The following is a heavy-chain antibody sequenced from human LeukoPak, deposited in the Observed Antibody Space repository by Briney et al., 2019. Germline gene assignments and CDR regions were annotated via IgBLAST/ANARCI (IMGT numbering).Heavy chain of an antibody. J-gene: IGHJ4*02. Sequence: PGGSLRLSCAASGFTFSSYAMSWVRQAPGKGLEWVSAISGSGGSTYYADSVKGRFTISRDNSKNTLYLQMNSLRAEDTAVYYCAKIPTYYYDSSGYPEYYFDYWGQGTLVTVSS. CDR3: AKIPTYYYDSSGYPEYYFDY. V-gene: IGHV3-23*01. CDR1: GFTFSSYA. D-gene: IGHD3-22*01. CDR2: ISGSGGST.